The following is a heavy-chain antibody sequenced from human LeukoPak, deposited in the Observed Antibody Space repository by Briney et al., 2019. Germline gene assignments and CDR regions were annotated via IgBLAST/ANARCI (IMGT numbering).Heavy chain of an antibody. CDR2: IYHSGST. D-gene: IGHD4-17*01. CDR1: DYSISSGYY. Sequence: PSETLSLTCTVSDYSISSGYYWGWIRQPPGKGLEWIGSIYHSGSTYYNPSLKSRITISVDTSKNQFSLKLSSVTAADTAVYYCARSPDYGFFDYWGQGTLVTVSS. V-gene: IGHV4-38-2*02. CDR3: ARSPDYGFFDY. J-gene: IGHJ4*02.